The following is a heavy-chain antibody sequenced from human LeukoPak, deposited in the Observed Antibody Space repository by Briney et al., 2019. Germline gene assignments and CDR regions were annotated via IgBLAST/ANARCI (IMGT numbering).Heavy chain of an antibody. J-gene: IGHJ6*03. CDR3: ARAQEPAYYYYYYMDV. Sequence: SETLSLTCTVSGGSISSSSYYWGWIRQPPGKGLEWIGSIYYSGSTYYNPSLKSRVTISVDTSKNQFSLKLSSVTAADTAVYYCARAQEPAYYYYYYMDVWGKGTTVTVSS. CDR1: GGSISSSSYY. CDR2: IYYSGST. D-gene: IGHD1-26*01. V-gene: IGHV4-39*07.